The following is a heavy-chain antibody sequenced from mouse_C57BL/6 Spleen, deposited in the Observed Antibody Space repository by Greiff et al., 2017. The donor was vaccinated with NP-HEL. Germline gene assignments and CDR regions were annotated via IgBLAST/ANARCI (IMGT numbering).Heavy chain of an antibody. J-gene: IGHJ1*03. D-gene: IGHD1-1*01. V-gene: IGHV1-82*01. Sequence: VQLQQSGPELVKPGASVKISCKASGYAFSSSWMNWVKQRPGKGLEWIGRIYPGDGDTNYNGKFKGKATLTADKSSSTAYMQLSSLTSEDCTVYLDARDHYYGSSYLWYYGGWGTGTTVTVAS. CDR3: ARDHYYGSSYLWYYGG. CDR2: IYPGDGDT. CDR1: GYAFSSSW.